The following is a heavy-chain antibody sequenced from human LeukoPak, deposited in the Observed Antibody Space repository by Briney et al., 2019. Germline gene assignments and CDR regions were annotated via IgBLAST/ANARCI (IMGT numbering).Heavy chain of an antibody. J-gene: IGHJ4*02. CDR3: ARHYGDYPEYYFDY. CDR2: INQNGSEK. CDR1: GFSFSTYW. Sequence: HAGGSLRLSCTVSGFSFSTYWMNWVRQAPGKGLEWVANINQNGSEKYYVDPVKGRFTISRDNAKNSLYLQMNSLRAEDTAVYYCARHYGDYPEYYFDYWGQGTLVTVSS. D-gene: IGHD4-17*01. V-gene: IGHV3-7*01.